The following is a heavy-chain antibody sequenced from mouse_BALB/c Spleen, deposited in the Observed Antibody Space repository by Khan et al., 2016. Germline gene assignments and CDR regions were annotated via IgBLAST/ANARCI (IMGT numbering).Heavy chain of an antibody. CDR1: GYTFTSYW. J-gene: IGHJ2*01. Sequence: QVQLQQSGAELARPGASVKLSCKASGYTFTSYWMQWVKQRPGQGLEWIGAIYPGDGDTRYTKKLKGKDTLTADKSSSTAYMQLISLASQDSSVYYCSRGNSYYHSDYWGQGTTLTVSS. V-gene: IGHV1-87*01. CDR2: IYPGDGDT. CDR3: SRGNSYYHSDY. D-gene: IGHD2-4*01.